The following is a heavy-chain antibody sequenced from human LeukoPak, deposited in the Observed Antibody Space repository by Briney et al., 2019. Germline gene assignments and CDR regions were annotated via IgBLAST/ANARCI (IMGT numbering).Heavy chain of an antibody. J-gene: IGHJ4*02. CDR3: ARDRDSSGCLRLDY. Sequence: GGSLILSCAASGFTFSSYSMNWVRQAPGKGLEWVSSISSSSSYIYYADSVKGRFTISRDNAKNSLYLQMNSLRAEDTAVYYCARDRDSSGCLRLDYWGQGTLVSVSS. CDR1: GFTFSSYS. D-gene: IGHD6-19*01. V-gene: IGHV3-21*01. CDR2: ISSSSSYI.